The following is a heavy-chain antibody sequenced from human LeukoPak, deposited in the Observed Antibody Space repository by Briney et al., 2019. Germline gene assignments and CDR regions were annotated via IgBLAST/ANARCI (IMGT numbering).Heavy chain of an antibody. Sequence: ASVKVSCKASVYTFTSYYMHWVRPTPGEGLGWMGIINPSGGSTSYAQKFQGRVTMTRDMSTSTVYMELSSLRSEDTAVYYCARELLESHDYGDPQYYFGYWGQGTLVTVSS. J-gene: IGHJ4*02. CDR1: VYTFTSYY. CDR2: INPSGGST. CDR3: ARELLESHDYGDPQYYFGY. D-gene: IGHD4-17*01. V-gene: IGHV1-46*01.